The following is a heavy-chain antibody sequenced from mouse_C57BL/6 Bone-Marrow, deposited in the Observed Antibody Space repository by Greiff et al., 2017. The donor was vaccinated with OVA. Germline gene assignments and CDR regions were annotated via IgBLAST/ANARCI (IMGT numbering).Heavy chain of an antibody. CDR3: ARHEDWSWFAY. CDR1: GFTFSSYG. V-gene: IGHV5-6*01. CDR2: ISSGGSYT. D-gene: IGHD4-1*01. J-gene: IGHJ3*01. Sequence: EVQLVESGGDLVKPGGSLKLSCAASGFTFSSYGMSWVRQTPDKRLEWVATISSGGSYTYYPDSVKGRFTISRDNAKNTLYLQMSSLKSEDTAMYYCARHEDWSWFAYWGQGTLVTVSA.